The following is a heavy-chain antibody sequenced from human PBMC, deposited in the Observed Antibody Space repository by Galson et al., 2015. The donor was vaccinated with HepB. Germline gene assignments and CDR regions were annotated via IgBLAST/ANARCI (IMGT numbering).Heavy chain of an antibody. Sequence: SGAEVKKPGESLRISCKGSGYSFTSYWISWVRQMPGKGLEWMGRIDPSDSYTNYSPSFQGHVTISADKSISTAYLQWSSLKASDTAMYYCARRSLDDYVWESDLSDAFDIWCQGTMVTVSS. D-gene: IGHD3-16*02. CDR3: ARRSLDDYVWESDLSDAFDI. J-gene: IGHJ3*02. CDR2: IDPSDSYT. V-gene: IGHV5-10-1*01. CDR1: GYSFTSYW.